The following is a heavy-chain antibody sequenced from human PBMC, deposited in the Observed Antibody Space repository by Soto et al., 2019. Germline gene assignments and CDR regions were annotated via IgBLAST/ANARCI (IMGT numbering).Heavy chain of an antibody. CDR2: IWHDGSQK. V-gene: IGHV3-33*01. CDR3: EGRDDPFHV. CDR1: GFTFSNYG. J-gene: IGHJ3*01. Sequence: QVQLVESGGGVVQPGTSLRLSYVASGFTFSNYGIHWVRQAPGRGLEWVAVIWHDGSQKYLTDSVRGRFTISRDNSKNTVYLHMNSLRVEDTAVYYCEGRDDPFHVWGRGTMVTVSS.